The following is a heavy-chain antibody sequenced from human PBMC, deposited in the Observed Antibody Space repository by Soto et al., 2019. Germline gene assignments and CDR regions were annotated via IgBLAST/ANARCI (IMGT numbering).Heavy chain of an antibody. Sequence: SETLSLTCTVPGGSISNYYWPWVRQPPGKGLEWIGYVYYRGSTNYNPSLEIRVTISIDASKNQFSLKMKSVTAADTAVYYCVRDYLLTGFDPWGQGALVTVSS. V-gene: IGHV4-59*01. D-gene: IGHD3-9*01. CDR2: VYYRGST. CDR1: GGSISNYY. J-gene: IGHJ5*02. CDR3: VRDYLLTGFDP.